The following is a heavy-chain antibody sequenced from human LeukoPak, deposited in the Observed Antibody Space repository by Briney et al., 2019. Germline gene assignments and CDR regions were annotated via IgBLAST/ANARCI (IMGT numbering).Heavy chain of an antibody. CDR3: ERALGKKNSAVAGCMDV. J-gene: IGHJ6*03. V-gene: IGHV1-8*01. D-gene: IGHD6-19*01. CDR1: GYTFTSYD. CDR2: MNPNSGNT. Sequence: GASVKVSCKASGYTFTSYDINWVRQATGQGLEGMGWMNPNSGNTGYAQKSQGRVSMTRNTSISTAYMELSSLRSEDTAVYYCERALGKKNSAVAGCMDVGGKGTTVTVSS.